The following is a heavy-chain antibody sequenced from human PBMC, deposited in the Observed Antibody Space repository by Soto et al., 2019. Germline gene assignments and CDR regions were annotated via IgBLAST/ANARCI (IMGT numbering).Heavy chain of an antibody. D-gene: IGHD2-15*01. Sequence: SETLSLTCAVYGGSFSGYYWSWIRQPPGKGLEWIGEINHSGSTNYNPSLKSRVTISVDTSKNQFSLKLSSVTAADTVVYYCARAPRDIVVVVAASGCAFDIWGQGTMVTVSS. CDR3: ARAPRDIVVVVAASGCAFDI. V-gene: IGHV4-34*01. CDR2: INHSGST. CDR1: GGSFSGYY. J-gene: IGHJ3*02.